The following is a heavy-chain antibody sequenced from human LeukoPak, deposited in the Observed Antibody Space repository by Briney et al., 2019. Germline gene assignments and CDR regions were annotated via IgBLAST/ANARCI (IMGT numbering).Heavy chain of an antibody. J-gene: IGHJ4*02. V-gene: IGHV1-18*01. CDR3: ARDRTSGYSSGWYND. CDR1: GYTFTSYG. CDR2: ISAYNGNT. Sequence: ASVKVSCKAFGYTFTSYGISWVRQAPGQGLEWMGWISAYNGNTNYAQKLQGRVTMTTDTSTSTAYMELRSLRSDDTAVYYCARDRTSGYSSGWYNDWGQGTLVSVSS. D-gene: IGHD6-19*01.